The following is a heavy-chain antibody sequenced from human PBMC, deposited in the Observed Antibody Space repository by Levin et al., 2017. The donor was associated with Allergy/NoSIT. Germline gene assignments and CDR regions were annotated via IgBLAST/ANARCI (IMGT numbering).Heavy chain of an antibody. CDR3: SRAEYD. J-gene: IGHJ4*02. CDR2: IYFSGST. Sequence: ASETLSLTCAVSGDSISRGTYSWNWIRQPPGKGLEWIGNIYFSGSTNYNPSLNGRVTISMDRSKNQFSLKLSSVTAADTAVYYCSRAEYDWGQGTLVTVTS. V-gene: IGHV4-30-2*01. D-gene: IGHD2/OR15-2a*01. CDR1: GDSISRGTYS.